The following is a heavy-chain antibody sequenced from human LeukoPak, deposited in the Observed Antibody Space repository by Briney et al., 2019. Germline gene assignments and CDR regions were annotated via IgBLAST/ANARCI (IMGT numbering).Heavy chain of an antibody. CDR2: MQYDGSDK. CDR3: ATDGGKWELLFDY. J-gene: IGHJ4*02. CDR1: GFNG. Sequence: GGSLRLSCAVSGFNGMHWVRQAPGKGLEWVAFMQYDGSDKSYADSVKGRFTISRDNSKNALYLQMNSLRPEDTAVYSCATDGGKWELLFDYWGQGTLVTVSS. D-gene: IGHD1-26*01. V-gene: IGHV3-30*02.